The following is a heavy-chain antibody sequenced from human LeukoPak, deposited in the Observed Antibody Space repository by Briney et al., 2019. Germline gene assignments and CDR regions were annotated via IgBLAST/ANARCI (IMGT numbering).Heavy chain of an antibody. CDR1: GFTFNTYS. D-gene: IGHD3-10*01. Sequence: GGSLRLSCAASGFTFNTYSMNWVRQAPGKGLEWVSSISTSSNYIYYADSAKGRFTISRDNANNSLYLQMNSLRAEDTAVYYCAAYYYGSGRGWGQGTLVTVSS. J-gene: IGHJ4*02. CDR3: AAYYYGSGRG. CDR2: ISTSSNYI. V-gene: IGHV3-21*01.